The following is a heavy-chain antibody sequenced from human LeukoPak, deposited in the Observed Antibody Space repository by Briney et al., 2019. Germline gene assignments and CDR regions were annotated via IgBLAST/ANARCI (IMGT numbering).Heavy chain of an antibody. V-gene: IGHV3-30*04. Sequence: GGSLRLSCAASGFTFSSYAMHWVRQAPGKGLEWVAVISYDGSNKYYADSVKGRFTISRDNSKNTLYLQMNSLRAEDTAVCYCARGRDTAMLYNFDYWGQGTLVTVSS. CDR3: ARGRDTAMLYNFDY. J-gene: IGHJ4*02. D-gene: IGHD5-18*01. CDR2: ISYDGSNK. CDR1: GFTFSSYA.